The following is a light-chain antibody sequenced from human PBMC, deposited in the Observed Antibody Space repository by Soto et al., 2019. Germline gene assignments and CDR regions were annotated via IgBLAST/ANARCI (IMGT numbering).Light chain of an antibody. Sequence: QSALTQPPSASGSPGQSVTISCTGTSSDVGAYNYVSWYQQLPGKAPKLIIYEVSKRPSGVPDRFSGSKSGNTASLSVSGLXXXXXXXXYCTSXXGTYSFFYVFGTGTKVTVL. J-gene: IGLJ1*01. V-gene: IGLV2-8*01. CDR3: TSXXGTYSFFYV. CDR2: EVS. CDR1: SSDVGAYNY.